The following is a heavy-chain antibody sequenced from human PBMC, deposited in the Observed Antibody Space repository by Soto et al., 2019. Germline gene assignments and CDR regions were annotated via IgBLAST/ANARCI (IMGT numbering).Heavy chain of an antibody. CDR2: ISSGSIYI. Sequence: GGSLRLSCAASGFTFRTYSMNWVRQAPGKGLEWVSSISSGSIYINYADSVKGRFTISRDNSKNTLYLQMNSLRAEDTAVYYCAKGYCSGGSCPIDYWGQGTLVTVS. V-gene: IGHV3-21*01. CDR1: GFTFRTYS. D-gene: IGHD2-15*01. CDR3: AKGYCSGGSCPIDY. J-gene: IGHJ4*02.